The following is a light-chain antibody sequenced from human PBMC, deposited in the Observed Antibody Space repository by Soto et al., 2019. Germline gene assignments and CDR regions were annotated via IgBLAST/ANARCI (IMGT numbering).Light chain of an antibody. J-gene: IGKJ2*01. V-gene: IGKV3-20*01. CDR1: QSLTWNY. CDR2: GVS. Sequence: EVVLTQSPGTLSLSPGDRATLYCRASQSLTWNYLAWYQSKPGQPPRLLVYGVSASATGVPDRFSGSGSGTDFTRTICRLESEDFAVYYCQQYDVPLFTFGQGTKLDIK. CDR3: QQYDVPLFT.